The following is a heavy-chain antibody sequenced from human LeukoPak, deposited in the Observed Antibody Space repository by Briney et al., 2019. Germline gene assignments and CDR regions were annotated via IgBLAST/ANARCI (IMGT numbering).Heavy chain of an antibody. D-gene: IGHD2-15*01. Sequence: SETLSLTCAVYGGSFSGYYWSWIRQPPGKALEWIGEINHSGSTNYNPSLKSRVTISVDTSKNQFSLKLSSVTAADTAVYYCARAWSCSGGSCYGALGYWGQGTLVTVSS. V-gene: IGHV4-34*01. CDR3: ARAWSCSGGSCYGALGY. CDR1: GGSFSGYY. J-gene: IGHJ4*02. CDR2: INHSGST.